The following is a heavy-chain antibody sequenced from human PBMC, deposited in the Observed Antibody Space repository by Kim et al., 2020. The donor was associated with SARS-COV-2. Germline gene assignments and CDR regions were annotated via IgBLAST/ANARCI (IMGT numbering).Heavy chain of an antibody. Sequence: SETLSLTCTVSGDSISSSSNYWGWIRQPPGKGLEWIGSINYSGNTYYNPSLKSRVTISVDTSKNQFSLKMRSVTAAATAVYYCARLVSENSAVEYWGQGTLVTVSS. CDR1: GDSISSSSNY. J-gene: IGHJ4*02. CDR2: INYSGNT. CDR3: ARLVSENSAVEY. V-gene: IGHV4-39*01.